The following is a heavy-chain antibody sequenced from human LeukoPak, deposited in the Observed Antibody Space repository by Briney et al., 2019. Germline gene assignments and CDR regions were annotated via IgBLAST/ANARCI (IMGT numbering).Heavy chain of an antibody. V-gene: IGHV3-30*04. CDR3: AKDGYDGSGAYIDY. CDR1: GFTFSSYA. D-gene: IGHD3-22*01. CDR2: ISHDGTNK. Sequence: GGSLRPSCAASGFTFSSYAMHWVRQAPGKGLEWVAAISHDGTNKYYADSVKGRFTISRDNSKNTLYLQMNSLRAEDTTVYNCAKDGYDGSGAYIDYWGQGTLVIVSS. J-gene: IGHJ4*02.